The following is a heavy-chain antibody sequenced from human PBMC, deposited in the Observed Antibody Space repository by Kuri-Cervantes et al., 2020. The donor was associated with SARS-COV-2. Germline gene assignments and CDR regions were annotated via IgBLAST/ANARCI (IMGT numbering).Heavy chain of an antibody. D-gene: IGHD3-10*01. CDR3: ARARMVRGVNGAFDI. J-gene: IGHJ3*02. CDR1: GYSISSGYY. Sequence: ESLKISCTVSGYSISSGYYWGWIRQPPGKGLEWIGSIYHSGSTYYNPSLKSRVTISVDTSKTQFSLKLSSVTAADTAVYYCARARMVRGVNGAFDIWGQGTMVTVSS. V-gene: IGHV4-38-2*02. CDR2: IYHSGST.